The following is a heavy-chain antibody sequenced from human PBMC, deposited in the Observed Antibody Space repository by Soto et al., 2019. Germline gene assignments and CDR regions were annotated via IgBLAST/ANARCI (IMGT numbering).Heavy chain of an antibody. J-gene: IGHJ4*02. V-gene: IGHV1-69*13. Sequence: SVKVSCKASGGTFSSYAISWVRQAPGQGLEWMGGIIPIFGTANYAQKFQGRVTITADESTSTAYMELSSLRSEDTAVYYCAREGYYYDSSGYVPHPFDYWGQGTLVTVSS. CDR1: GGTFSSYA. D-gene: IGHD3-22*01. CDR2: IIPIFGTA. CDR3: AREGYYYDSSGYVPHPFDY.